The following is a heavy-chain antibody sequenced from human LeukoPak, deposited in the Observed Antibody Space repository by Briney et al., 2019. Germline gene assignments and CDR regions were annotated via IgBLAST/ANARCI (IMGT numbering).Heavy chain of an antibody. CDR3: AKSNYYDSSGYYDY. CDR2: ISGSGGST. Sequence: PGGSLRLSCAASGFTFSSYAMSWVRQAPGKGLEWVSAISGSGGSTYYADSVKGRFTISRDNSKNTLYLQMNSLRAEDTAVYYCAKSNYYDSSGYYDYWGQGTPVTVSS. D-gene: IGHD3-22*01. J-gene: IGHJ4*02. CDR1: GFTFSSYA. V-gene: IGHV3-23*01.